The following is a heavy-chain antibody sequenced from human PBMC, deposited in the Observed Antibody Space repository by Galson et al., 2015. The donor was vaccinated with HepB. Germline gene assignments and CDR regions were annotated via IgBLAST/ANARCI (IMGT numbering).Heavy chain of an antibody. D-gene: IGHD2-15*01. CDR1: GFSFTRYA. CDR3: AKDGIMVANNPYHFHY. J-gene: IGHJ4*02. V-gene: IGHV3-23*01. Sequence: LRLSCAASGFSFTRYAMTWVRQAPGKGLEWVSSITSSGGNSYYTDSVMGRLTVSRENSKNTLLLQLNSLRAEDTAMYFCAKDGIMVANNPYHFHYWGQGTLVPVSS. CDR2: ITSSGGNS.